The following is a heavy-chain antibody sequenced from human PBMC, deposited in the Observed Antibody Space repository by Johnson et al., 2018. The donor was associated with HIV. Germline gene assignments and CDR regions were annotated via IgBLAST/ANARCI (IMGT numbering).Heavy chain of an antibody. V-gene: IGHV3-30-3*01. CDR2: ISYDGSNK. CDR3: ASPLEAAAGPMDAFDI. D-gene: IGHD6-13*01. Sequence: QVQLVESGGGVVQPGRSLRLSCAASGFTFSIYAMHWVRQAPGKGLEWVAVISYDGSNKYYADSVKGRFTISRDNSKNTLYLQMNSLRAEDTAVYYCASPLEAAAGPMDAFDIWGQGTMVTVSS. CDR1: GFTFSIYA. J-gene: IGHJ3*02.